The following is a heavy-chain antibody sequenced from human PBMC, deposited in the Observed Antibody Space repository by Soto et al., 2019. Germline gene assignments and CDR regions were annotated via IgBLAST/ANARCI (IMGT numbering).Heavy chain of an antibody. V-gene: IGHV3-11*01. CDR3: ASGHYGLDV. Sequence: QVQLVESGGGLVKPGGSLRLSCTASGFTFSDVYMSWIRQAPGKGLEWVSYISNSGTTRYYADSVRGQFTISRDNAEKSLYLEMNNLRAEDTALYYCASGHYGLDVWGQGTTVTVSS. CDR1: GFTFSDVY. J-gene: IGHJ6*02. CDR2: ISNSGTTR.